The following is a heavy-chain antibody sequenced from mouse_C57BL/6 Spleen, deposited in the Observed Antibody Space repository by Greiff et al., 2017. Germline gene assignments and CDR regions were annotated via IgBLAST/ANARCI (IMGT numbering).Heavy chain of an antibody. Sequence: VQLQQPGAELVKPGASVKLSCKASGYTFNSYWMHWVKQRPGQGLEWIGMIHPNSGSTNYNEKFKSKATLTVAKSSSTAYMRLSSLTSEDSADYYCASSTTLLVEYLDYWGPGTTLTVSS. CDR1: GYTFNSYW. J-gene: IGHJ2*01. V-gene: IGHV1-64*01. CDR2: IHPNSGST. CDR3: ASSTTLLVEYLDY. D-gene: IGHD1-1*01.